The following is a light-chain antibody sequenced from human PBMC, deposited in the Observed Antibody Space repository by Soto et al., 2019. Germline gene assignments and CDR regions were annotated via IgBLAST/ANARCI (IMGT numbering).Light chain of an antibody. CDR3: QQYNNWPLT. CDR2: GAS. Sequence: EIVMTQSPATLSVSPGERATLSCRASQTVSSKLAWYQQKPGQAPRLLIYGASTRATGIPARFSGSGSGTDFTLTISSLQSEDFAVYYCQQYNNWPLTFGPGTKVDLK. J-gene: IGKJ3*01. V-gene: IGKV3-15*01. CDR1: QTVSSK.